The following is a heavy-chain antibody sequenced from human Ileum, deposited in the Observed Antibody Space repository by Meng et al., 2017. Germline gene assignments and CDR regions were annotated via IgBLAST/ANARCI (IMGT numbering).Heavy chain of an antibody. CDR2: IYYRGTT. CDR3: ARGTDYGDSYYFDF. Sequence: QLQLQVSGPGLLEPSETLSLTCVVSSGSLTSSCSYWGWVRQSPGMGLEWIATIYYRGTTYYNPSLKSRVTISIDTSKSQVSLEMASVVAADSGLFYCARGTDYGDSYYFDFWGPGVLVTVSS. D-gene: IGHD4-17*01. CDR1: SGSLTSSCSY. V-gene: IGHV4-39*02. J-gene: IGHJ4*01.